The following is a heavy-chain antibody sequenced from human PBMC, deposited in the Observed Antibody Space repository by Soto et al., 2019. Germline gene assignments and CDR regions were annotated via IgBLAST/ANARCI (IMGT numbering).Heavy chain of an antibody. CDR1: GASISNSNYY. CDR3: ARHFGGFNWFDP. CDR2: INYSDNN. V-gene: IGHV4-39*01. D-gene: IGHD3-16*01. Sequence: SETLSLTCTVSGASISNSNYYWGWIRQPPGKGLEWIGSINYSDNNYYNPSLKSRVTISADTSKRQFSLRLTSVTVEDTAVYFCARHFGGFNWFDPWGQGTPVTVS. J-gene: IGHJ5*02.